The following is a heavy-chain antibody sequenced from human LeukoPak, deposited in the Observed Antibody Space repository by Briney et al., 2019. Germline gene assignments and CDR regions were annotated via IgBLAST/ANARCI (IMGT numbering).Heavy chain of an antibody. Sequence: PGGSLRLSCAASPFXYAMHWVRQAPGKGLEWVAGISYDANSIYYADSVKGRFTISRDNSKNSVYLEMNSLRAEDTAVYYCARRLVVPGKVDYYYGMDVWGQGTTVTVSS. CDR2: ISYDANSI. D-gene: IGHD2-21*02. CDR1: PFXYA. V-gene: IGHV3-30*12. CDR3: ARRLVVPGKVDYYYGMDV. J-gene: IGHJ6*02.